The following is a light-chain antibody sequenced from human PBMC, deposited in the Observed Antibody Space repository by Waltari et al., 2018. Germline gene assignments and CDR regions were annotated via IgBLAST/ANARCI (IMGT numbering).Light chain of an antibody. CDR3: CSYTSSNTYV. Sequence: QSALTQPASVSGSPGQSLTLSCTGTSGYVGGYNYVSWYQQHPGKAPKLMIYDVINRPSGVSNRFSGSKSGNTASLTISGLQAEDEADYYCCSYTSSNTYVFGTGTKVTVL. J-gene: IGLJ1*01. V-gene: IGLV2-14*03. CDR2: DVI. CDR1: SGYVGGYNY.